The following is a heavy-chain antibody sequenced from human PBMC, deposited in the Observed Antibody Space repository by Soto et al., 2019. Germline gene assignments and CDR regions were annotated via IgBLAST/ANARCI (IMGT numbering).Heavy chain of an antibody. CDR1: GFTVSSNY. J-gene: IGHJ6*02. V-gene: IGHV3-53*01. D-gene: IGHD2-2*01. CDR2: IYSGGST. Sequence: GGSLRLSCAASGFTVSSNYMSWVRQAPGKGLEWVSVIYSGGSTYYADSVKGRFTISRDNSKNTLYLQMNSLRAEDTAVYYCARDKVVPAAMPPYYYYGMDVWGQGTTVTVSS. CDR3: ARDKVVPAAMPPYYYYGMDV.